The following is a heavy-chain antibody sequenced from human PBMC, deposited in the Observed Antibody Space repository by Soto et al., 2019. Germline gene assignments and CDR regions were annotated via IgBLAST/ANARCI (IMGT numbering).Heavy chain of an antibody. V-gene: IGHV3-30-3*01. Sequence: GESLKISCAASGFTFSSYAMHWVRQAPGKGLEWVAVISYDGSNKYYADSVKGRFTISRDNSKNTLYLQMNSLRAEDTAVYYCARLWFGELSHWGQGTLVTVSS. J-gene: IGHJ4*02. CDR2: ISYDGSNK. D-gene: IGHD3-10*01. CDR3: ARLWFGELSH. CDR1: GFTFSSYA.